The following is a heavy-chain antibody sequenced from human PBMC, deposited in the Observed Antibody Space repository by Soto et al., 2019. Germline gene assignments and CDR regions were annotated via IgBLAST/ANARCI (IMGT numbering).Heavy chain of an antibody. Sequence: ASVKVSCKASGYTFTSYYMHWVRQAPGQGLEWMGIINPSGGSTSYAQKFQGRVTMTRDTSTSTVYMELSSLRSEDTAVYYCARSSGSGWYYYYYGMYVRGQGTTVTVSS. D-gene: IGHD6-19*01. CDR1: GYTFTSYY. V-gene: IGHV1-46*01. CDR3: ARSSGSGWYYYYYGMYV. CDR2: INPSGGST. J-gene: IGHJ6*02.